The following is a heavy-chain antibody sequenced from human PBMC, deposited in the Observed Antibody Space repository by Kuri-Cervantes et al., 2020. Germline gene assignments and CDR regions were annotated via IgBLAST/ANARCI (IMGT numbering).Heavy chain of an antibody. J-gene: IGHJ5*02. CDR1: GFTFSDYY. CDR3: ARVGGEGTPLSWFDP. Sequence: GSLRLSCAASGFTFSDYYMSWIRQPPGKGLEWIGYIYYSGSTNYNPSLKSRVTISVDTSKNQFSLKLSSVTAADTAVYYCARVGGEGTPLSWFDPWGQGTLVTDSS. V-gene: IGHV4-59*01. CDR2: IYYSGST. D-gene: IGHD3-16*01.